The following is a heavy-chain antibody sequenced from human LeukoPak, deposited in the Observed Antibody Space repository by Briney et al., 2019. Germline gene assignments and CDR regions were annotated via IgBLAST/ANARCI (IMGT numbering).Heavy chain of an antibody. CDR2: ISYDGSNK. Sequence: GGSLRLSCAASGFTFSSYAMHWVRQAPGKGLEWVAVISYDGSNKYYADSVKGRFTISRDNSKNTLYLQMNSLRAEDTAVYYCAKDRVPLDYWGQGTLVTVSS. D-gene: IGHD3-10*01. CDR3: AKDRVPLDY. J-gene: IGHJ4*02. V-gene: IGHV3-30-3*01. CDR1: GFTFSSYA.